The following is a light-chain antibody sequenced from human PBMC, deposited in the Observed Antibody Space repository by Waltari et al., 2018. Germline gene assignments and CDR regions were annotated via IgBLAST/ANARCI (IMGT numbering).Light chain of an antibody. Sequence: DIVMTQSPLSLPVPPGEPASIACRSSQSLLHSKGYNYLDWYLQKPGQSPQLMIYLGSNRASGVPDRFSGSGSGTDFTLNISRVEAEDVGVYYCMQALQIPPTFGGGTKVEI. V-gene: IGKV2-28*01. CDR1: QSLLHSKGYNY. J-gene: IGKJ4*01. CDR3: MQALQIPPT. CDR2: LGS.